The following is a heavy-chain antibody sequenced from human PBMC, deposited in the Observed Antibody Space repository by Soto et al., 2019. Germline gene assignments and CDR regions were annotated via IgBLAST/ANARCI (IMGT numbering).Heavy chain of an antibody. J-gene: IGHJ4*02. V-gene: IGHV4-31*03. Sequence: QVQLQESGPGLVKPSQTLSLTCTVSGVSISSGGYYWNWLRKHPGKGLEWIGYIYYSGSTYYNPSITSRVTISEDTSKNQFSLKLSSVTAADTAVYYGAREPLTWGQGTLVTVSS. CDR3: AREPLT. CDR1: GVSISSGGYY. CDR2: IYYSGST.